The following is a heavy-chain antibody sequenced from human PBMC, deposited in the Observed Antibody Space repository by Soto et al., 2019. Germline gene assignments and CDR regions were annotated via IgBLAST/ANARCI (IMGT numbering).Heavy chain of an antibody. J-gene: IGHJ4*02. CDR3: ARLEGLATTSYYFDF. V-gene: IGHV4-39*01. D-gene: IGHD3-9*01. CDR1: DDSINSDKYY. CDR2: VYYRGNA. Sequence: QLQLQESGPGLVKPSETLSLTCSVSDDSINSDKYYWGWIRQPPGKGLEWIGSVYYRGNAYYNPSLQTRVTISLDTAKSQFSLKLNSVTAADSAVYFCARLEGLATTSYYFDFWGPGALVTVSS.